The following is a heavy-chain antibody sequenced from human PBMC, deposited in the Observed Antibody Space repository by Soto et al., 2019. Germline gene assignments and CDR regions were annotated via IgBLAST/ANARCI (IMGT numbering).Heavy chain of an antibody. J-gene: IGHJ1*01. V-gene: IGHV2-5*02. CDR1: GFSLSTSGVG. Sequence: SGPTLVNPTQTLTLTCTFSGFSLSTSGVGVGWIRQPPGKALEWLSLIYWDDDKRYSPSLKSRRTITKDTSKNQVVLTMTNKDPVDTATYYCAHRYSSIPYAEYFQHWGQGTLVTVSS. CDR2: IYWDDDK. CDR3: AHRYSSIPYAEYFQH. D-gene: IGHD6-13*01.